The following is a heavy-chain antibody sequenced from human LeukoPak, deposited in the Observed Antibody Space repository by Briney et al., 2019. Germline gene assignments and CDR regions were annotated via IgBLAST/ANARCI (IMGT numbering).Heavy chain of an antibody. CDR2: IYPGDSDT. CDR1: GYSFTSYW. J-gene: IGHJ5*02. V-gene: IGHV5-51*01. Sequence: GESLKISCKGSGYSFTSYWIGWVRQMPGKGLEWMGIIYPGDSDTRYSPFFQGQVTISADKSISTAYLQWSSLKASDTAMYYCARQVALDDSSGYYSYNWFDPWGQGTLVTVSS. D-gene: IGHD3-22*01. CDR3: ARQVALDDSSGYYSYNWFDP.